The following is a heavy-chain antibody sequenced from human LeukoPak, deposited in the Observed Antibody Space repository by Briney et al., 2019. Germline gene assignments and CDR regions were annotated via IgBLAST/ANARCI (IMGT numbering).Heavy chain of an antibody. CDR1: GYTFTNYY. J-gene: IGHJ4*02. Sequence: GASVRVSCKASGYTFTNYYIHWVRQAPGQGLEWMGWSNPSTGGTRYAQKFQGRLTMLTTDTSSSTAYMELGRLTSDDTAVYYCVREGVSYFDNWGQGTLVTVSS. D-gene: IGHD3-3*01. CDR3: VREGVSYFDN. V-gene: IGHV1-2*02. CDR2: SNPSTGGT.